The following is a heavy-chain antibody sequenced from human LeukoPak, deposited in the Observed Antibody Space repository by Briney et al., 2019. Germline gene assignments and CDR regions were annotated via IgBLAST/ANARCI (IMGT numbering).Heavy chain of an antibody. CDR2: ISVIGGST. J-gene: IGHJ4*02. CDR1: GFTFSSYA. V-gene: IGHV3-23*01. CDR3: AKDQPSVTLWFGEFPFDY. Sequence: PGGSLRLSCAASGFTFSSYAMSGVRQAPGKGLEWGSAISVIGGSTYYADSVKGPFTISRDNSKNTLYLQMNSLRAADTAVYYCAKDQPSVTLWFGEFPFDYWGQGTLVTVSS. D-gene: IGHD3-10*01.